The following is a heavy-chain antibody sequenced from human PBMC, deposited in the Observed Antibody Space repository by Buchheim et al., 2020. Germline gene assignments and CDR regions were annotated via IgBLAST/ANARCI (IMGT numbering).Heavy chain of an antibody. J-gene: IGHJ4*02. V-gene: IGHV4-34*01. Sequence: QVQLQQWGAGLLKPSETLSLTCAVYGGSFSGYYWSWIRQPPGKGLEWIGEINHSGSTNYNPSLKSRVPISVDTSKTQFSLQLSSVTAADTAVYYCARSSGGWYGGIFDYWGQGTL. CDR2: INHSGST. CDR3: ARSSGGWYGGIFDY. D-gene: IGHD6-19*01. CDR1: GGSFSGYY.